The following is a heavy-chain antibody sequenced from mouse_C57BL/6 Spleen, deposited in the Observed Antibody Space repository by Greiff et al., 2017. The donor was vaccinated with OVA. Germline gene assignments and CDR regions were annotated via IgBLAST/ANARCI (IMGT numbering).Heavy chain of an antibody. D-gene: IGHD2-3*01. Sequence: EVQRVESGAGLVKPGGSLKLSCAASGFTFSSYAMSWVRQTPEKRLEWVAYISSGGDYIYYADTVKGRVTISRDNARNTLYLQMSSLKSEDTAMDYCTRDDDGYYYAMDYWGQGTSVTVSS. CDR2: ISSGGDYI. CDR3: TRDDDGYYYAMDY. V-gene: IGHV5-9-1*02. CDR1: GFTFSSYA. J-gene: IGHJ4*01.